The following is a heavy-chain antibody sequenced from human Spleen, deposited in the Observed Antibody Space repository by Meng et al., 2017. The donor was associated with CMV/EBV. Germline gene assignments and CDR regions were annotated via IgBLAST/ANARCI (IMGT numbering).Heavy chain of an antibody. D-gene: IGHD5-12*01. CDR3: AKTLNGYGGQDY. J-gene: IGHJ4*02. CDR2: IGSGGTA. CDR1: GLTFTTYA. V-gene: IGHV3-23*01. Sequence: GESLKISCAASGLTFTTYAMSWVRQAPGKGLEWVSVIGSGGTAYHEDSVKGRFTISRDNSKNMVSLEMHSLRSEDTAIYYCAKTLNGYGGQDYWGQGTLVTVSS.